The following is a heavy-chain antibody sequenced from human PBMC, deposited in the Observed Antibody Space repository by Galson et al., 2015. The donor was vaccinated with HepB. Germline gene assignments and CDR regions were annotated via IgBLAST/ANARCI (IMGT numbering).Heavy chain of an antibody. CDR3: AKFGARFDAWFDS. J-gene: IGHJ5*01. V-gene: IGHV3-23*01. CDR1: GFTLNTHA. D-gene: IGHD3-9*01. CDR2: LSGDSIII. Sequence: SLRLSCAASGFTLNTHAMAWVRQPPGKGPEWVSALSGDSIIIHDADSVKGRFTISKDNSENTLYLQMNSLRGEDTALYYCAKFGARFDAWFDSWGQGTLVTVSS.